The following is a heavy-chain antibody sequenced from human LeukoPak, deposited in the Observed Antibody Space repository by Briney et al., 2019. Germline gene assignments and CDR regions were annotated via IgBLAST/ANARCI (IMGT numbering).Heavy chain of an antibody. J-gene: IGHJ5*02. D-gene: IGHD1-20*01. CDR2: ISSSSSYI. V-gene: IGHV3-21*01. Sequence: GGSLRLSCAVSGFTVSGNYMSWVRQAPGKGLEWVSSISSSSSYIYYADSVKGRFTISRDNAKNSLYLQMNSLRAEDTAVYYCARDPDNWNPGCLDPWGQGTLVTVSS. CDR3: ARDPDNWNPGCLDP. CDR1: GFTVSGNY.